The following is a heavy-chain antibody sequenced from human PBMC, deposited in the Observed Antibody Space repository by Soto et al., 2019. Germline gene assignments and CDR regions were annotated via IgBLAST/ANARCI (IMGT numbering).Heavy chain of an antibody. V-gene: IGHV4-31*03. D-gene: IGHD5-12*01. CDR1: GGSISSGNYY. CDR3: ARDRYSGFKFDF. Sequence: TLSLTCNVSGGSISSGNYYWSWIRQHPAKGLEWIGYIYYSGNTYYNPSLRSRVSISIDTSKNQFSLKLSSVTAADTAVYFCARDRYSGFKFDFWGQGTLVTVSS. CDR2: IYYSGNT. J-gene: IGHJ4*02.